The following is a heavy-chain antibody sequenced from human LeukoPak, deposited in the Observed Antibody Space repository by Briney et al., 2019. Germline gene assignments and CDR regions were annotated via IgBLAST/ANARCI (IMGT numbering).Heavy chain of an antibody. D-gene: IGHD1-1*01. V-gene: IGHV3-23*01. CDR1: GFTFRNYA. CDR2: IVGSGGGT. J-gene: IGHJ6*03. CDR3: AREGGPTGASDYYYYMDV. Sequence: PGGSLRLSCAASGFTFRNYAMNWVRQAPGKGLEWVSGIVGSGGGTHYADSVKGRFTISRDNSKNTLYLQMNSLRAEDTAVYYCAREGGPTGASDYYYYMDVWGKGTTVTVSS.